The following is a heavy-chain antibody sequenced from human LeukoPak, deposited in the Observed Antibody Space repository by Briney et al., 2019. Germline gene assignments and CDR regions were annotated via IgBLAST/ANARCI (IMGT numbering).Heavy chain of an antibody. J-gene: IGHJ6*03. D-gene: IGHD6-6*01. CDR2: ISGSGGST. V-gene: IGHV3-23*01. Sequence: GGSLRLSCAASGFTFSSYAMSWVRQAPGKGLEWVSAISGSGGSTYYADSVKGRFTISRDNSKNTLYLQMNSLRAEDTAVYYCAKGRRVYYYYYMDGWGKGTTVTVSS. CDR1: GFTFSSYA. CDR3: AKGRRVYYYYYMDG.